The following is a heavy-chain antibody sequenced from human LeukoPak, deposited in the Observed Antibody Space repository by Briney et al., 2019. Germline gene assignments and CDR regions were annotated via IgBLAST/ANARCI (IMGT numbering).Heavy chain of an antibody. CDR3: AKRGVVIRVILVGFYKEAYYFDS. J-gene: IGHJ4*02. Sequence: GGSLRLSCAVSGITLSNYGMSWVRKAPGKGLEWFAGMSGSGGGTNYADSVKGRFTVSRDNSKNTLYLQMKSLRAEDTAVYFCAKRGVVIRVILVGFYKEAYYFDSWGQGALVTVSS. D-gene: IGHD3-22*01. V-gene: IGHV3-23*01. CDR1: GITLSNYG. CDR2: MSGSGGGT.